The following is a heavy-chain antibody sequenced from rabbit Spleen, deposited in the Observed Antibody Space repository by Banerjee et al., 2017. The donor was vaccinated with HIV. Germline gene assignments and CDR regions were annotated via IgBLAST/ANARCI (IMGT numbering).Heavy chain of an antibody. V-gene: IGHV1S40*01. CDR2: IYADRRGST. CDR3: ASGYSDIYFNL. CDR1: GFDFSSDA. J-gene: IGHJ4*01. Sequence: QSLEESGGDLVKPGASLTLTCTASGFDFSSDAMCWVRQAPGKGLEWIACIYADRRGSTYYANWAKGRFTISKTSSTTVTLQMTSLTAADTATYFCASGYSDIYFNLWGPGTLVTVS. D-gene: IGHD1-1*01.